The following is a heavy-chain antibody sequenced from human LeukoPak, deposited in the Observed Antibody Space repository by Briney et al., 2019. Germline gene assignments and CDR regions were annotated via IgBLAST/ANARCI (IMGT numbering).Heavy chain of an antibody. CDR3: ARGRGFPTPAYYFDY. J-gene: IGHJ4*02. V-gene: IGHV3-33*01. CDR2: IWYDGSNK. D-gene: IGHD3-10*01. Sequence: GGSLRLSCAASGFTFSSYGMHWVRQAPGKGLEWVAVIWYDGSNKYYADSVKGRFTISRDNSKNTLYLQMNSLRAEDRAVYYCARGRGFPTPAYYFDYWGQGPLVTVSS. CDR1: GFTFSSYG.